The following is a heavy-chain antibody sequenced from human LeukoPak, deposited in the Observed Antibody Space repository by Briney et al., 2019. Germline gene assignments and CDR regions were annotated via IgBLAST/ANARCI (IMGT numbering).Heavy chain of an antibody. Sequence: GGSLRLSCAASGFTVSSNYMSWVRQAPGKGLVWVSRISGDESSTSYADPVKGRFTISRDNAKNTLFLQMNSLRAEDTAVYYCAGGSTLDRGLVYYWGQGTLVTVSS. CDR1: GFTVSSNY. V-gene: IGHV3-74*01. J-gene: IGHJ4*02. D-gene: IGHD3-10*01. CDR2: ISGDESST. CDR3: AGGSTLDRGLVYY.